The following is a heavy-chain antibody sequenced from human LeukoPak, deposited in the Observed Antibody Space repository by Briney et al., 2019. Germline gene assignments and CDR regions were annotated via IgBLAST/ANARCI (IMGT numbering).Heavy chain of an antibody. D-gene: IGHD2-2*01. CDR1: GFTFSSYA. CDR2: ISSDGHNT. Sequence: GGSLRLSCAASGFTFSSYAMSWVRQAPGKGLEWVSSISSDGHNTYYAGSVKGRFTISRDNSKETLYLQMNSLRAEDTAVYYCASYGYCSSTSCSYYYYYYMDVWGKGTTVTVSS. V-gene: IGHV3-23*01. CDR3: ASYGYCSSTSCSYYYYYYMDV. J-gene: IGHJ6*03.